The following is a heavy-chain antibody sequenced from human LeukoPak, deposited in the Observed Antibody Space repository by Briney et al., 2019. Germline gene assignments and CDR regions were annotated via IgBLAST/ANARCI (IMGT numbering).Heavy chain of an antibody. J-gene: IGHJ4*02. CDR1: GGSVSSGSYY. Sequence: SETLSLTCTVSGGSVSSGSYYWSWIRQPPGKGLEWIGYIYYSGSTNYNPSLKSRVTISVDTSKNQFSLKLSSVTAADTAVYYCARMTTTLGFDYWGQGTLVTVSS. V-gene: IGHV4-61*01. D-gene: IGHD4-17*01. CDR2: IYYSGST. CDR3: ARMTTTLGFDY.